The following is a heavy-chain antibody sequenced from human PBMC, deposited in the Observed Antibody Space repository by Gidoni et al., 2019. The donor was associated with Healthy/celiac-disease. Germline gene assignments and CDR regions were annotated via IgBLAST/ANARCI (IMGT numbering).Heavy chain of an antibody. CDR2: ISYDGSNK. D-gene: IGHD6-13*01. J-gene: IGHJ5*02. Sequence: QVQLVESGGGVVQPGRSLRLSCAASGFTFSSYGMHWVRQAPGKGLEWVAVISYDGSNKYYADSVKGRFTISRDNSKNTLYLQMNSLRAEDTAVYYCAKGPHRGIPNWFDPWGQGTLVTVSS. CDR1: GFTFSSYG. V-gene: IGHV3-30*18. CDR3: AKGPHRGIPNWFDP.